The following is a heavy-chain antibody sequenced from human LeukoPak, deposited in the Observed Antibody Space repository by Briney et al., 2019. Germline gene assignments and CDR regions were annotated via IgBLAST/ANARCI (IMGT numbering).Heavy chain of an antibody. CDR3: ARVIGYSGYDAFDY. J-gene: IGHJ4*02. CDR1: GGSISSYY. V-gene: IGHV4-59*01. D-gene: IGHD5-12*01. Sequence: SETLSLTCTVSGGSISSYYWSWIRQPPGKGLEWNGYIYYSGSTNYNPSLKSRVTISVDTSKNQFSLKLSSVTAADTAVYYCARVIGYSGYDAFDYWGQGTLVTVSS. CDR2: IYYSGST.